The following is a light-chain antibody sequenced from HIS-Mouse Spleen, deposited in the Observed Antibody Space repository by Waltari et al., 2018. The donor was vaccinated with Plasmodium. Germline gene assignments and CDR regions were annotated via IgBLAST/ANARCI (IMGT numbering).Light chain of an antibody. CDR2: GAS. CDR3: QQYNNWSFT. Sequence: EIVMTQSPPTLSVSPGERATLPCRASQSVSSNLAWYQQKPGQAPRLLIYGASTRATGIPARFSGSGSGTEFTLTISSLQCEDFAVYYCQQYNNWSFTFGPGTKVDIK. J-gene: IGKJ3*01. V-gene: IGKV3-15*01. CDR1: QSVSSN.